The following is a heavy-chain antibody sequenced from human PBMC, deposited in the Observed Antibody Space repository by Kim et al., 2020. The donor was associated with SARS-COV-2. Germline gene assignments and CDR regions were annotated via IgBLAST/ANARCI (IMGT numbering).Heavy chain of an antibody. CDR3: ARGVYYGWFDP. Sequence: SETLSLTCTVSGGSISNYYWSWIRQPPGKRLEWIGHIYYSRSTNYNLSLNSRVTISVDTSKNQFSLELSSVTAADTAVYYCARGVYYGWFDPWGLGTLVTVSS. CDR2: IYYSRST. J-gene: IGHJ5*02. V-gene: IGHV4-59*08. CDR1: GGSISNYY. D-gene: IGHD3-10*01.